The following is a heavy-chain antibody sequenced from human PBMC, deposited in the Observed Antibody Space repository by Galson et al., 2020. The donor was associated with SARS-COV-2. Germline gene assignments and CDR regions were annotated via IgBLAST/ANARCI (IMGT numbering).Heavy chain of an antibody. J-gene: IGHJ5*02. D-gene: IGHD3-3*01. CDR3: ARYAASSFGVVIIDT. CDR2: VSSSSGYI. V-gene: IGHV3-21*01. CDR1: GFNFNTYS. Sequence: GESLKISCAASGFNFNTYSMNWVRQAPGKGLEWVSSVSSSSGYIDYADSVRGRFTISRDNGKNSLYLQMNSLRAEDTGVYYCARYAASSFGVVIIDTWGQGTLVPVSS.